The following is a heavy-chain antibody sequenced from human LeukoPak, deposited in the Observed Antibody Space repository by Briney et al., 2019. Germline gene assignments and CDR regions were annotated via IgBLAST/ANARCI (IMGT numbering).Heavy chain of an antibody. CDR3: AKALYGGHDY. CDR2: LSGNGNTI. V-gene: IGHV3-23*01. D-gene: IGHD4-23*01. CDR1: GFTFSTYA. Sequence: GGSLRLSCAASGFTFSTYAMSWVRQAPGKGLECVSALSGNGNTIYYADSVKGRFTISRDNSKNTLSLQTNSLRAEDTAVYYCAKALYGGHDYWGQGTLVTVSS. J-gene: IGHJ4*02.